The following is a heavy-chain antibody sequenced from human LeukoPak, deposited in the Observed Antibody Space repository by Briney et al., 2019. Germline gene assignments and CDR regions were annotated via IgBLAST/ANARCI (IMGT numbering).Heavy chain of an antibody. V-gene: IGHV4-30-2*01. D-gene: IGHD3-16*02. Sequence: SETLSLTCTVSGGSISSGGYYWSWIRQPPGKGLEWIGYIYHSGSTYYNPSLKSRVTISVDSSKNQFSLKLSSVTAPDTAVYYCARVAPDDYVWGNYRYAAIFDYWGQGTLVTVSS. CDR3: ARVAPDDYVWGNYRYAAIFDY. J-gene: IGHJ4*02. CDR2: IYHSGST. CDR1: GGSISSGGYY.